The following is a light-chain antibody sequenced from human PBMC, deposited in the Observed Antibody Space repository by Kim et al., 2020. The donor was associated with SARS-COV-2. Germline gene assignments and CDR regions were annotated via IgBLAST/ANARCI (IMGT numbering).Light chain of an antibody. Sequence: ELTQPRSASGTPGQRVIISCSGSSSNIGSNTVNWYQQLPGTAPKLLIYSNNQRPSAVPDRFSGSKSGTSASLAISGRQSEDEADYFCGAWDDSLNGWVFGGGTQLTVL. CDR2: SNN. CDR3: GAWDDSLNGWV. J-gene: IGLJ3*02. CDR1: SSNIGSNT. V-gene: IGLV1-44*01.